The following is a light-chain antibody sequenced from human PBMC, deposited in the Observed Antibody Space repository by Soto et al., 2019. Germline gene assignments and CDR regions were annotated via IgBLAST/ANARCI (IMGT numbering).Light chain of an antibody. Sequence: QSALTQPASVSGSPGQSITISCTGTSSDVGGYNYVSWYQQHPGKVPKLMIYDVSNRPSGVSNRFSGSKSGNTASLTISGLQAEDEADYYCSSYTSSSTVVFGGGXKVTGL. CDR3: SSYTSSSTVV. CDR1: SSDVGGYNY. CDR2: DVS. J-gene: IGLJ2*01. V-gene: IGLV2-14*01.